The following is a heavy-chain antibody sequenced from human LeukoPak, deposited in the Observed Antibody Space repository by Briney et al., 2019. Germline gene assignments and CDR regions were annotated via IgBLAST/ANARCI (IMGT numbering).Heavy chain of an antibody. CDR3: ARAPLYGDYAWFDP. CDR2: ISSSSSTI. V-gene: IGHV3-48*04. CDR1: GFTFSSYS. D-gene: IGHD4-17*01. J-gene: IGHJ5*02. Sequence: PGGSLRLSCAASGFTFSSYSMNWVRQAPGKGLEWVSYISSSSSTIYYADSVKGRFTISRDNAKNSLYLQMNSLRAEDTAVYYCARAPLYGDYAWFDPWGLGTLVTVSS.